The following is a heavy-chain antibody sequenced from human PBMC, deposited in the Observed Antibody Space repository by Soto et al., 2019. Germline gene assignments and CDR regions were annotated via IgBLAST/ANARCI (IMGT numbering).Heavy chain of an antibody. CDR3: ATLNPTVGIPSDNSRYYYYGMDV. J-gene: IGHJ6*02. V-gene: IGHV3-30*03. D-gene: IGHD4-17*01. CDR1: GFTFSSYG. CDR2: ISYDGSNK. Sequence: GGSLRLSCAASGFTFSSYGMHWVRQAPGKGLEWVAVISYDGSNKYYADSVKGRFTISRDNSKNTLYLQMNSLRAEDTAVYYCATLNPTVGIPSDNSRYYYYGMDVWGQGTTVTVSS.